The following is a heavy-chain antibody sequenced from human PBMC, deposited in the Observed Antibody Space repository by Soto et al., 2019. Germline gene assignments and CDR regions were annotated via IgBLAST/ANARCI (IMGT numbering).Heavy chain of an antibody. D-gene: IGHD3-3*01. V-gene: IGHV3-30*18. Sequence: QVQLVESGGGVVQPGRSLRLSCAASGFTFSNYGMHWVRQAPGKGLEWVAVISYDVSTNYYADSVKGRFTISRDNSKNTLYLQMNSLRAEDTAVYYCAKDLQLYGYPNYYYYYMDVWGEGTTVTVSS. CDR1: GFTFSNYG. CDR2: ISYDVSTN. J-gene: IGHJ6*03. CDR3: AKDLQLYGYPNYYYYYMDV.